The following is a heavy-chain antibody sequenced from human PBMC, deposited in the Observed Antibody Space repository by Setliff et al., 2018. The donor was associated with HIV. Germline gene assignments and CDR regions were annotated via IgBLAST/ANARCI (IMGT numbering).Heavy chain of an antibody. V-gene: IGHV1-46*01. D-gene: IGHD6-19*01. CDR1: GYTFTSYP. J-gene: IGHJ4*01. CDR3: ARKQGDASGWYEGDY. Sequence: ASVMVSCKASGYTFTSYPMHWVRQAPGQGLEWMGVINTSGGSAGYAEKFRGRVTMTRDTSTNTVYMDLRSLGSEDTAVYYCARKQGDASGWYEGDYWGHGTLVTVSS. CDR2: INTSGGSA.